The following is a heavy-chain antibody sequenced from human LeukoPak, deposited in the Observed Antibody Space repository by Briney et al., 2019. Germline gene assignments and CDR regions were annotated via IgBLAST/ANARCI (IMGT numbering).Heavy chain of an antibody. CDR1: GFTFDDYT. CDR3: AKDIEGCGGGSCYLFDY. Sequence: PGGSLRLSCAASGFTFDDYTMHWVRQAPGKGLEWVSLISWDGGSTYYADSVKGRFTISRDNSKNSLYLQMNSLRTEDTALYYCAKDIEGCGGGSCYLFDYWGQGTLVTVSS. D-gene: IGHD2-15*01. J-gene: IGHJ4*02. CDR2: ISWDGGST. V-gene: IGHV3-43*01.